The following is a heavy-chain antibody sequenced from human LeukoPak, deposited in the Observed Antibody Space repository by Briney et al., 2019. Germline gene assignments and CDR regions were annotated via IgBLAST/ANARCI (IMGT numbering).Heavy chain of an antibody. D-gene: IGHD6-19*01. Sequence: PGGSLRLSCAASGFTFSKYWVLWVRQAPGKGLESVSRINTGGTVTTYADSVKGRFTVSRDNADNAMFLQMNSVRDEDTAVYYCATKQWLAPPPDSWGQGTPVTVSS. V-gene: IGHV3-74*01. CDR2: INTGGTVT. J-gene: IGHJ4*02. CDR3: ATKQWLAPPPDS. CDR1: GFTFSKYW.